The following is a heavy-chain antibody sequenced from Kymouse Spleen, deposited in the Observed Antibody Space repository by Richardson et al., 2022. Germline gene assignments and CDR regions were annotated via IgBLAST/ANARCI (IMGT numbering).Heavy chain of an antibody. J-gene: IGHJ5*02. V-gene: IGHV3-33*01. CDR1: GFTFSSYG. D-gene: IGHD6-19*01. Sequence: QVQLVESGGGVVQPGRSLRLSCAASGFTFSSYGMHWVRQAPGKGLEWVAVIWYDGSNKYYADSVKGRFTISRDNSKNTLYLQMNSLRAEDTAVYYCARDQQWLVRGSRANWFDPWGQGTLVTVSS. CDR2: IWYDGSNK. CDR3: ARDQQWLVRGSRANWFDP.